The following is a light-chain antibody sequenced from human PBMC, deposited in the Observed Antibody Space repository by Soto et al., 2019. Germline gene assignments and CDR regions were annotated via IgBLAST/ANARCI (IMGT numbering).Light chain of an antibody. CDR3: TSYTSSITYV. V-gene: IGLV2-14*03. CDR1: SSDVGGYNF. J-gene: IGLJ1*01. Sequence: QSALTQPASVSGSLGQSITISCTGTSSDVGGYNFVSWYQHHPGKAPQLIIYDVTNRPSGSSNRFSGSKSGNTASLTISGLQAEDEADYYCTSYTSSITYVFGTGTKVTVL. CDR2: DVT.